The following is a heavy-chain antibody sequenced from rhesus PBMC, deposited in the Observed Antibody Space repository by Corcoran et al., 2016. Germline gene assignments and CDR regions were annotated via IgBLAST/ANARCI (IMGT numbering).Heavy chain of an antibody. CDR2: INPKTGGT. CDR3: ARAYSGYNYGLDS. V-gene: IGHV1-138*01. CDR1: GYTSPDYS. Sequence: QVQLGQSGAEVKKPGASVKVPCKASGYTSPDYSMQWGRQAPGQGLEGMGRINPKTGGTDYAQKFQDRVTMTRDTSTTTAYMELSSLRSEDTAVYYCARAYSGYNYGLDSWGQGVVVTVSS. D-gene: IGHD5-24*01. J-gene: IGHJ6*01.